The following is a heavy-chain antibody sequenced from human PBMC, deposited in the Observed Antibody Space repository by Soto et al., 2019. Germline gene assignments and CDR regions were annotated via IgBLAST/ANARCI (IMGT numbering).Heavy chain of an antibody. V-gene: IGHV4-31*03. D-gene: IGHD5-18*01. CDR1: GGSISSGGYY. CDR2: IYYSGST. CDR3: ARDGYSYGYLY. Sequence: KLPETLSLTCTVSGGSISSGGYYWSWIRHHPGKGLEWIGYIYYSGSTYYNPSLKSRVTISVDTSKNQFSLKLSSVTAADTAVYYCARDGYSYGYLYWGQGTLVTVS. J-gene: IGHJ4*02.